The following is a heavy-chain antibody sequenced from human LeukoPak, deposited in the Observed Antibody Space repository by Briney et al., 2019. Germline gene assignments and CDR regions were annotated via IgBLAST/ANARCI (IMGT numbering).Heavy chain of an antibody. D-gene: IGHD3-9*01. CDR2: ISSNYSYI. Sequence: PGGSLRLSCAASGFTFSSYNMNWVRQAPGKGLEWVSFISSNYSYIFYADSLKGRFTISRDNPKNSLFLQMNSLRAEDTAVYYCARNLNSWFDPWGQGTLVTVSS. CDR1: GFTFSSYN. CDR3: ARNLNSWFDP. V-gene: IGHV3-21*01. J-gene: IGHJ5*02.